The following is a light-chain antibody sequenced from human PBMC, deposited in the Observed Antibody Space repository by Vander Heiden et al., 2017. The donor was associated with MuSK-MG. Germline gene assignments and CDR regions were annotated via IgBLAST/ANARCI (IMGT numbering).Light chain of an antibody. V-gene: IGKV3-20*01. J-gene: IGKJ2*01. CDR1: QSVSSSY. CDR3: QQYGSEPRT. CDR2: GAS. Sequence: DIVLQPSPGTLSLSPGARATLSCRASQSVSSSYLAWYQQQPGQAARLLVNGASSRATGIPDRCSGSGSGKDSTITSSSLEHEEFAVDDCQQYGSEPRTFGKGTTLEIK.